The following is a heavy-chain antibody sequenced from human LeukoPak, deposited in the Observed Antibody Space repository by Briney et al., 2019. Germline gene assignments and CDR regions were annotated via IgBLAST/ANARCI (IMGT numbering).Heavy chain of an antibody. J-gene: IGHJ4*02. CDR3: TASFGELTFFDY. CDR1: GFTFGDYA. D-gene: IGHD3-10*01. CDR2: IRSKAYGGTT. V-gene: IGHV3-49*04. Sequence: GGSLRLSCTASGFTFGDYAMSWVRQARGQGLEWVGFIRSKAYGGTTEYAASVKGRFTISRDDSKSIAYLQMNSLETEDTAVHYCTASFGELTFFDYWGQGTLVTVSS.